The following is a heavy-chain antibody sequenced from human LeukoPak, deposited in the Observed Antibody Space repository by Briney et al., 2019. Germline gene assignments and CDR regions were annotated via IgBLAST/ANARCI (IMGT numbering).Heavy chain of an antibody. V-gene: IGHV3-30*03. CDR2: ISNDGSRK. J-gene: IGHJ4*02. CDR1: GFTFSRHG. D-gene: IGHD3-3*01. Sequence: GGSLRLSCAPSGFTFSRHGMHWVSQAPGKGLEWVAIISNDGSRKYYAHSVEGRFTISRDNSKNTLYLQMDSLRAEDTAVYYCARDRAWNYFDYWGQGTLVTVSS. CDR3: ARDRAWNYFDY.